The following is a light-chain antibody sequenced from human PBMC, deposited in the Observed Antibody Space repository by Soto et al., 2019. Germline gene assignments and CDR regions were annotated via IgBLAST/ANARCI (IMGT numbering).Light chain of an antibody. CDR2: QDS. CDR1: KLGDKY. CDR3: QAWDSSTAPGG. V-gene: IGLV3-1*01. Sequence: SYELTQPPSVSVSPGQTASITCSGDKLGDKYACWYQQKPGQSPVLVIYQDSKRPSGIPERFSGSNSGNTATLTISGTQAMDEADYYCQAWDSSTAPGGFGTGTKVTVL. J-gene: IGLJ1*01.